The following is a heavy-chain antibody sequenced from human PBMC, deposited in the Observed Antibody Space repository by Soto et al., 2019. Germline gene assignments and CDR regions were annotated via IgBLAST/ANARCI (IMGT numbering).Heavy chain of an antibody. CDR2: IWYDGSNK. Sequence: PGGSLRLSCAASGVTFSSYGMHWVRQAPGKGLEWVAVIWYDGSNKYYADSVKGRFTISRDNSKNTLYLQMNSLSAEDTAVYYCARDQNGDYARRLDGMDVWGQGTTVTVSS. CDR3: ARDQNGDYARRLDGMDV. J-gene: IGHJ6*02. D-gene: IGHD4-17*01. V-gene: IGHV3-33*01. CDR1: GVTFSSYG.